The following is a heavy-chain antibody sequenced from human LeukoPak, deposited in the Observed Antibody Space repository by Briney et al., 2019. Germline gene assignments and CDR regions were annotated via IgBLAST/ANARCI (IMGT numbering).Heavy chain of an antibody. CDR1: GYSISSGNW. CDR2: IYYTGSI. Sequence: PSDTLSLTCAVSGYSISSGNWWGWIRQPPGKGLEWIGYIYYTGSIYYNPSLKSRVTMSVATSKNQFSLKLRSVTAVDTAVYYCARNAAGFEGGFDPWGQGTLVTVSS. D-gene: IGHD3-10*01. V-gene: IGHV4-28*05. CDR3: ARNAAGFEGGFDP. J-gene: IGHJ5*02.